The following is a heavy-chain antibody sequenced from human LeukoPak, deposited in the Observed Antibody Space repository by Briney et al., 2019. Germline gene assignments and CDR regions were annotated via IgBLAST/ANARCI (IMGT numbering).Heavy chain of an antibody. CDR2: IKQDGSEK. J-gene: IGHJ4*02. D-gene: IGHD6-25*01. CDR1: GFTFSSYW. V-gene: IGHV3-7*05. CDR3: ARRGTSSGWAHFEY. Sequence: GGSLRLSCAASGFTFSSYWMTWVRQAPGKGLEWVAKIKQDGSEKYYVDSVKGRFTISRDNAKNSLYLQMNSLGAEDTAVYYCARRGTSSGWAHFEYWGAGTLFTVSS.